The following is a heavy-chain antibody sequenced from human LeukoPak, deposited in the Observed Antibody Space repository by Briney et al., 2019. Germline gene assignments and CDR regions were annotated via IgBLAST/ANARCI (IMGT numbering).Heavy chain of an antibody. V-gene: IGHV4-39*07. Sequence: SETLSLTCTVSGGSISSRSYYWGWIRQPPGKGLEWIGSIYYSGSTYYNPSLKSRVTISVDTSKNQFSLKLSSVTAADTAVYYCARGPGEVDGDYVDYWGQGTLVTVSS. CDR1: GGSISSRSYY. D-gene: IGHD3-10*01. CDR2: IYYSGST. J-gene: IGHJ4*02. CDR3: ARGPGEVDGDYVDY.